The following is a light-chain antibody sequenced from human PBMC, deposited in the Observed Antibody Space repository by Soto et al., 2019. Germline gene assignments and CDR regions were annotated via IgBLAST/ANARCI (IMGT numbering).Light chain of an antibody. CDR3: AAWDDSLSGLV. CDR1: SSNVGINT. CDR2: TND. V-gene: IGLV1-44*01. J-gene: IGLJ3*02. Sequence: QSVLTQPPSTSATPGQRVTISCSGSSSNVGINTVSWYQQVPGTAPRLLIYTNDQRPSGVPGRFSGSKSGTSASLAIGGLLSEDEADYYCAAWDDSLSGLVFGGGTKLTVL.